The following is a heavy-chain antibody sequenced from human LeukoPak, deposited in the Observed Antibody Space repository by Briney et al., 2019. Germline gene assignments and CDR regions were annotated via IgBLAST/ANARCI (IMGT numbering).Heavy chain of an antibody. J-gene: IGHJ3*02. CDR1: GYTFTGYY. V-gene: IGHV1-2*02. CDR2: INPNSGGT. CDR3: ARAGTGAAAAGPGTSFDI. Sequence: ASVKVSCKASGYTFTGYYMHWVRQAPGQRLEWMGWINPNSGGTNYAQKFQGRVTMTRDTSISTAYMELSRLRSDDTAVYYCARAGTGAAAAGPGTSFDIWGQGTMVTVSS. D-gene: IGHD6-13*01.